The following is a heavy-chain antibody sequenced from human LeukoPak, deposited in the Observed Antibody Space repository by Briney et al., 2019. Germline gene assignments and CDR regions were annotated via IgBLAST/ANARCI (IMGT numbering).Heavy chain of an antibody. CDR3: ARAGSSWSTGYYFDY. Sequence: SQTLSLTCTVSGGSISSGGYYWSWIRQHPGKGLEWIAYMYSSGSTNYNPSLKSRVTISADTSKNQFSLKLSSVTAADTAVYYCARAGSSWSTGYYFDYWGQGTLVTVSS. V-gene: IGHV4-31*03. J-gene: IGHJ4*02. CDR1: GGSISSGGYY. D-gene: IGHD6-13*01. CDR2: MYSSGST.